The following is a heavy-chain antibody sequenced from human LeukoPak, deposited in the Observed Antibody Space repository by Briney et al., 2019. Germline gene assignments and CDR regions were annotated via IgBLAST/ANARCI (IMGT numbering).Heavy chain of an antibody. CDR3: TRSPYISSWTFEY. CDR1: GFTVSTNY. Sequence: PGGSLRLSCAASGFTVSTNYMSWVRQAPGKGLEWVSVIYSGGSTYYADSVKGRFTISRDNSKNTLYLQMNSLRAEDTAVYHCTRSPYISSWTFEYGRQGTRVTVSS. CDR2: IYSGGST. J-gene: IGHJ4*02. V-gene: IGHV3-66*01. D-gene: IGHD6-13*01.